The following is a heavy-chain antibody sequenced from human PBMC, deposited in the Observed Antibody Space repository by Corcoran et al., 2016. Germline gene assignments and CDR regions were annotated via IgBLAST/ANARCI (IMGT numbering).Heavy chain of an antibody. CDR3: ARGTQQLVPGLIAYYYYGMDV. D-gene: IGHD6-6*01. V-gene: IGHV1-69*01. CDR1: GGTFSSYA. J-gene: IGHJ6*02. Sequence: QEQLVQSGAEVKKPGSSVKVSCKASGGTFSSYAISWVRQAPGQGLEWMGGIIPIFGTANYAQKFQGRVRITADESTSTAYMELSSLRSEDTAVYYCARGTQQLVPGLIAYYYYGMDVWGQGTTVTVSS. CDR2: IIPIFGTA.